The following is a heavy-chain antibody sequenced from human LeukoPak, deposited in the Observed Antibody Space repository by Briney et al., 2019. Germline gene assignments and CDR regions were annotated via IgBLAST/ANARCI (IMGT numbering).Heavy chain of an antibody. V-gene: IGHV3-30-3*01. J-gene: IGHJ6*02. Sequence: PGGSLRLSCAASGFTFSSYAMHWVRQAPGKGLEWVAVISYDGSNKYYADSVKGRFTISRDNSKNTLYLQMNSLRAEDTAVYYCARDHVDTAIPSGMDVWGQGTMVTVSS. CDR2: ISYDGSNK. D-gene: IGHD5-18*01. CDR1: GFTFSSYA. CDR3: ARDHVDTAIPSGMDV.